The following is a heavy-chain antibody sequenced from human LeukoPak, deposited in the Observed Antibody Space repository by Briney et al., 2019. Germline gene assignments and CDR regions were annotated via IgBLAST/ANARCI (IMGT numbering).Heavy chain of an antibody. J-gene: IGHJ4*02. CDR2: VSDSGGST. Sequence: GGSLRLSCAASGFTFSDHGMTWVRQAPGRGLEWVSTVSDSGGSTYYADSVKGRFTISRDNSNNTVYLQMDSLRVDDTGVYCCAKNSGTYYYWGQGTLVTVSS. D-gene: IGHD1-26*01. CDR3: AKNSGTYYY. CDR1: GFTFSDHG. V-gene: IGHV3-23*01.